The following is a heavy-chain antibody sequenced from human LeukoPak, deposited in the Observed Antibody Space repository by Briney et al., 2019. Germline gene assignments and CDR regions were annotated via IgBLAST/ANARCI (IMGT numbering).Heavy chain of an antibody. CDR2: MNPNSGNT. CDR1: GYTFTSYD. CDR3: ARGRTARNYYGMDV. Sequence: ASVKVSCKASGYTFTSYDINWVRQATGQGLEWMGWMNPNSGNTGYAQKFQGRVTMTRNTSISTAYMELSSLKSEDTAVYYCARGRTARNYYGMDVWGQGTTVTVSS. D-gene: IGHD6-6*01. V-gene: IGHV1-8*01. J-gene: IGHJ6*02.